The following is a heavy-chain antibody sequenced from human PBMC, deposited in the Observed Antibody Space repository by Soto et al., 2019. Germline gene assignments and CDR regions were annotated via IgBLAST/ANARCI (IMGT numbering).Heavy chain of an antibody. CDR1: GDTFNFYS. CDR3: ASSYGSGYRAFDY. V-gene: IGHV1-69*02. Sequence: QVQLVQSGAEVKRPGSSVKVSCKASGDTFNFYSINWVRQAPGLGLEWMGRVNPIVSMSNYAQKFQGRVTKAADKSKSTAYMELSSRRSEDTAIYYCASSYGSGYRAFDYWGQGALVTVSS. J-gene: IGHJ4*02. D-gene: IGHD3-10*01. CDR2: VNPIVSMS.